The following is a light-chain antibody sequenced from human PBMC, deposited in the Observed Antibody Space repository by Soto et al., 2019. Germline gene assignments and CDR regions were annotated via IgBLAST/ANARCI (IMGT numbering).Light chain of an antibody. CDR1: SSDIGGYNS. CDR2: DVT. V-gene: IGLV2-8*01. J-gene: IGLJ1*01. Sequence: QSVLTQSPSASGSPGQSVTISCTGTSSDIGGYNSVSWYQQHPGKAPKVMIYDVTKRSSGVPDRFSGSKSGNTASLTVSALQAEDEADYYCSSYTDRKHLVFGTGTKVTVL. CDR3: SSYTDRKHLV.